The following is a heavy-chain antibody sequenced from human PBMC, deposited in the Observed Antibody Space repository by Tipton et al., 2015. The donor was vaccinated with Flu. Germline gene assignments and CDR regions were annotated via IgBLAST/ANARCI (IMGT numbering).Heavy chain of an antibody. J-gene: IGHJ6*03. CDR3: ARDGFQPTYDFWSGYFESASYYYYYMDV. D-gene: IGHD3-3*01. V-gene: IGHV4-39*07. CDR2: IYYSGST. Sequence: LRLSCTVSGGSISSYYWGWIRQPPGKGLEWIGSIYYSGSTYYNPSLKSRVTISVDTSKNQFSLKLSSVTAADTAVYYCARDGFQPTYDFWSGYFESASYYYYYMDVWGKGTTVTVSS. CDR1: GGSISSYY.